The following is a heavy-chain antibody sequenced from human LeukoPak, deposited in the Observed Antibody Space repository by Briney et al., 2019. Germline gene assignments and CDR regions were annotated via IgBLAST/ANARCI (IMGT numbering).Heavy chain of an antibody. CDR3: ARAREDSSRYYFDY. J-gene: IGHJ4*02. Sequence: ASVKVSCKASGYTFTGYYMHWVRQAPGQGLEWMGWINPNSGDTNYAQKFQCRVTMTRDTSISTAYMELSRLRSDDTAVYYCARAREDSSRYYFDYWGQGTLVTVSS. D-gene: IGHD6-13*01. CDR2: INPNSGDT. V-gene: IGHV1-2*02. CDR1: GYTFTGYY.